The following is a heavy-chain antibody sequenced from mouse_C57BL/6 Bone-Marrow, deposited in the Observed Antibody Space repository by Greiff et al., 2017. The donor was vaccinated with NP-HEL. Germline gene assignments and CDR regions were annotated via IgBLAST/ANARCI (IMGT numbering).Heavy chain of an antibody. V-gene: IGHV1-63*01. Sequence: VQLQQSGAELVRPGTSVKMSCKASGYTFPNYWIGWAKQRPGHGLEWIGDIYPGGGYTNYNEKFKGKATLTADKSSSTAYMQFSSLTSEDSAIYYCARGAMIRKYFDVWGTGTTVTVSS. D-gene: IGHD2-4*01. CDR3: ARGAMIRKYFDV. CDR2: IYPGGGYT. CDR1: GYTFPNYW. J-gene: IGHJ1*03.